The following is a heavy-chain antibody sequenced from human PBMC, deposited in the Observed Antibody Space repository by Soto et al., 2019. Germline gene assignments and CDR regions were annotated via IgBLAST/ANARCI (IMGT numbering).Heavy chain of an antibody. Sequence: SVKGSCSASGYTFTGYGISWVRQAPGQGLEWMGWISAYNGNTNYAQKLQGRVTMTTDTSTSTAYMELRSLRSDDTAVYYCARDDSSSSSAFDIWGQGTMVTVSS. J-gene: IGHJ3*02. CDR1: GYTFTGYG. CDR3: ARDDSSSSSAFDI. V-gene: IGHV1-18*01. CDR2: ISAYNGNT. D-gene: IGHD6-6*01.